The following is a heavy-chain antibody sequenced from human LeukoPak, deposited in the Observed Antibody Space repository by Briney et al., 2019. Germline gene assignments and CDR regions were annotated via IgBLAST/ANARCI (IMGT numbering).Heavy chain of an antibody. D-gene: IGHD4-17*01. J-gene: IGHJ4*02. V-gene: IGHV3-21*01. CDR1: GFTFSSYS. CDR2: ISSSSNYI. Sequence: GGSLRLSCAASGFTFSSYSMNWVRQAPGKGLEWVSSISSSSNYIYYADSVKGRFTISRDNAKNSLYLQMNSLRAEDTAVYYCTRGSYGDYEYWGQGTLVTVSS. CDR3: TRGSYGDYEY.